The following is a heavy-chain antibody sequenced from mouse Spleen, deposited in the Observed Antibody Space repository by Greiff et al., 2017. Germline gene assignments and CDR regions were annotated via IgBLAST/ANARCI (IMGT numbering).Heavy chain of an antibody. CDR3: ARALTGTWFAY. CDR1: GYTFTSYW. Sequence: QVQLQQPGAELVKPGASVKLSCKASGYTFTSYWMQWVKQRPGQGLEWIGEIDPSDSYTNYNQKFKGKATLTVDTSSSTAYMELHSLTSEDSAVYFCARALTGTWFAYWGQGTLVTVSA. D-gene: IGHD4-1*01. J-gene: IGHJ3*01. V-gene: IGHV1-50*01. CDR2: IDPSDSYT.